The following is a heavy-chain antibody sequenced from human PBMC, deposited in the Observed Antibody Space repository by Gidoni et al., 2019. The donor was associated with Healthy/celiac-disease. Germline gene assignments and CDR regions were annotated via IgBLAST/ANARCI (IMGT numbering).Heavy chain of an antibody. CDR3: ARDKEVGIQLWLLGDY. V-gene: IGHV1-18*01. Sequence: QVQLVQSGAAVKKPGASVKVSCKASGYTFTSYGISWVRQAPGQGLEWMGWISAYNGNTNYAQKLQGRVTMTTDTSTSTAYMELRSLRSDDTAVYYCARDKEVGIQLWLLGDYWGQGTLVTVSS. CDR2: ISAYNGNT. CDR1: GYTFTSYG. D-gene: IGHD5-18*01. J-gene: IGHJ4*02.